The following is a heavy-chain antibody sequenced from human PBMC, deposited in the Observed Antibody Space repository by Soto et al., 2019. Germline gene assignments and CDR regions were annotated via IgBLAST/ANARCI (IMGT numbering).Heavy chain of an antibody. J-gene: IGHJ4*02. CDR2: IWNNGRT. Sequence: GGSLRLSCAVSGFTVTNNHVTWVRQSTGKGLECVSVIWNNGRTSYADSVKGRFTISRDNSKNTVYLQMKSLRAEDTAMYYCTGFGGNSVWGQGTLVTVSS. CDR1: GFTVTNNH. V-gene: IGHV3-53*01. D-gene: IGHD2-21*02. CDR3: TGFGGNSV.